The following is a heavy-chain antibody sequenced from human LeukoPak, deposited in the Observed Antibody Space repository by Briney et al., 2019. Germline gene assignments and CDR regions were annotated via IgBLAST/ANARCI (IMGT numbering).Heavy chain of an antibody. D-gene: IGHD1-26*01. CDR3: ARHEYSGSYYGLSWFDP. V-gene: IGHV4-39*01. Sequence: PSETLSLTCTVSGGSLSSSGYYWGWIRQPPGKGLEWIASIYYSGGTYYNPSLKSRVTISVDTSKNQLSLKLSSLTAADKAVYYCARHEYSGSYYGLSWFDPWGQGTLVTVSS. CDR2: IYYSGGT. J-gene: IGHJ5*02. CDR1: GGSLSSSGYY.